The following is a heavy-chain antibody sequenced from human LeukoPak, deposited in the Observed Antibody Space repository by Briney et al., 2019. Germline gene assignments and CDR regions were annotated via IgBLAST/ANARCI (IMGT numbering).Heavy chain of an antibody. Sequence: PTETLSLTCAISGDSLNSQYWGWNRQPPGKALQWIGNVYYTGKSSYNPSLRSRVTISLDTSQNHLSLNLTSVLAADSAIYYCVRRDAGWNYFDYWGQGILVTVSS. J-gene: IGHJ4*02. V-gene: IGHV4-59*08. CDR1: GDSLNSQY. D-gene: IGHD6-19*01. CDR3: VRRDAGWNYFDY. CDR2: VYYTGKS.